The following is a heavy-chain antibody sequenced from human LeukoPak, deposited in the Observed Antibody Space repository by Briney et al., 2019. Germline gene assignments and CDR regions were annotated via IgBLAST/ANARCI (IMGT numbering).Heavy chain of an antibody. CDR3: ARSYYDSSGLYYFDY. D-gene: IGHD3-22*01. CDR1: GFTFSAYG. J-gene: IGHJ4*02. V-gene: IGHV3-30*02. Sequence: GGSLRLSCAASGFTFSAYGMHWVRQAPGKGLEWVAFVRYDGHSKYYIDSVKGRFTISRDNSKNTLYLQMNNLTAEDTAVYYCARSYYDSSGLYYFDYWGQGVLVTVSS. CDR2: VRYDGHSK.